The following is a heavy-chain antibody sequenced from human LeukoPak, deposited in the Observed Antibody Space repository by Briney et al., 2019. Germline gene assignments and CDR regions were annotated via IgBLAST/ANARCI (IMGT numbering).Heavy chain of an antibody. V-gene: IGHV1-69-2*01. CDR2: VDPEDGET. CDR3: ATPFTIFGVGISGAFDI. J-gene: IGHJ3*02. D-gene: IGHD3-3*01. CDR1: GYTFTDYY. Sequence: GASVKVSCKASGYTFTDYYMHWVQQAPGKGLEWMGRVDPEDGETIYAEKFQGRVTITADTSTDTAYMELSSLRSEDTAVYYCATPFTIFGVGISGAFDIWGQGTIVTVSS.